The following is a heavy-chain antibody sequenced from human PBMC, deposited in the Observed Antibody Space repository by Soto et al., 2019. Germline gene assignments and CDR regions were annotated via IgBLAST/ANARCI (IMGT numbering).Heavy chain of an antibody. D-gene: IGHD2-2*01. V-gene: IGHV1-3*01. CDR2: INAGNGNT. J-gene: IGHJ4*02. CDR3: ARGGEPAAANDRNYFDY. CDR1: GYTFTKYA. Sequence: QVQLVQSGAEVKKPGASVKVSCKASGYTFTKYAMHWVRQAPGQRLEWMGWINAGNGNTKHSQKFQGRVTITRDTSASTAYMELSSLRSEDTAMNYCARGGEPAAANDRNYFDYWGQGTLVTVSS.